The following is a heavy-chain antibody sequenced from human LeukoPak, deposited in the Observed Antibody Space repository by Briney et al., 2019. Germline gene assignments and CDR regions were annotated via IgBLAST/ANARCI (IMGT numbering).Heavy chain of an antibody. Sequence: ASVKVSCKASGYTFTGYYMHWVRQAPGQGLEWMGWIKPNSGGTNYAQKFQGRVTMTRDTSISTAYMELSRLRSDDTAVYYCARLLWFGELLPEYYFDYWGQGTLVTVSS. D-gene: IGHD3-10*01. CDR1: GYTFTGYY. V-gene: IGHV1-2*02. CDR2: IKPNSGGT. J-gene: IGHJ4*02. CDR3: ARLLWFGELLPEYYFDY.